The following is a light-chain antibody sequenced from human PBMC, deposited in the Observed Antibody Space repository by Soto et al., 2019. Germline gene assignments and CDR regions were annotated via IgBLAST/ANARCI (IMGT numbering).Light chain of an antibody. CDR3: QQHQSYST. CDR2: KAS. CDR1: QTISSW. J-gene: IGKJ1*01. V-gene: IGKV1-5*03. Sequence: IQLTQSPTTLPASVGDRVTLTCRASQTISSWLAWYQQKPGKAPKLLIYKASTLKSGVPSRFSGSGSGTEFTLTISSLQPDDFATYYCQQHQSYSTFGQGTKVDIK.